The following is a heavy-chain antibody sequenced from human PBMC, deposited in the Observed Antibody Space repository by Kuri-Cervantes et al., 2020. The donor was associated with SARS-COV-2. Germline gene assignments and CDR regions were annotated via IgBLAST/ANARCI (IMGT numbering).Heavy chain of an antibody. CDR3: ARNRDFWNDGMDV. CDR2: IYRGATT. Sequence: GGSLRLSCAVSGFTVSRNYMSWVRQAPGKGLEWVSIIYRGATTYYADSVKGRFTISRDISKDTVYLQMDTLRAEDTAVYYCARNRDFWNDGMDVWGQGTTVTVSS. V-gene: IGHV3-53*01. J-gene: IGHJ6*02. CDR1: GFTVSRNY. D-gene: IGHD3-3*01.